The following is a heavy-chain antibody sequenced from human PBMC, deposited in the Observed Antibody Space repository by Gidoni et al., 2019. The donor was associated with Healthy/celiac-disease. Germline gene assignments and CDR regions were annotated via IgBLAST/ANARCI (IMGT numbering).Heavy chain of an antibody. D-gene: IGHD5-18*01. V-gene: IGHV4-34*01. J-gene: IGHJ6*03. CDR3: ARRLGYSYGQVYYYYYMDV. Sequence: QVQLQQWGAGLLKPSETLSLTCAVYGGSFSGYYWSWIRQPPGKGLEWIGEINHSGSTNYNPSLKSRVTISVDTSKNQFSLKLSSVTAADTAVYYCARRLGYSYGQVYYYYYMDVWGKGTTVTVSS. CDR1: GGSFSGYY. CDR2: INHSGST.